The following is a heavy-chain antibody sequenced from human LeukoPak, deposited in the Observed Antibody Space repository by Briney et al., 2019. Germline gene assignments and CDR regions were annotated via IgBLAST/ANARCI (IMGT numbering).Heavy chain of an antibody. CDR2: IYSGGNT. CDR3: ARDRGWFDP. Sequence: PGGSLRLSCAASRLIVSSNYMAWVRQAPGKGLEWVSVIYSGGNTYYADSVKGRFTIPRDNSKNTLYLQMNSLRAEDTAVYYCARDRGWFDPWGLGTLVTVSS. CDR1: RLIVSSNY. J-gene: IGHJ5*02. V-gene: IGHV3-66*01.